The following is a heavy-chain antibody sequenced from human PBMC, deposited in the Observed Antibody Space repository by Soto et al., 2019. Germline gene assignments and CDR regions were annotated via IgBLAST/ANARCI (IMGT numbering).Heavy chain of an antibody. Sequence: ASVKVSCKASGYTFTSYDINWVRQATGQGLEWMGWMNPNSGNTGYAQKFQGRVTMTRNTSISTAYMELSSLRSEDTAMYYCARKGSFLEWLSGPYMDVWGKGTTVTVSS. J-gene: IGHJ6*03. D-gene: IGHD3-3*01. CDR3: ARKGSFLEWLSGPYMDV. CDR2: MNPNSGNT. V-gene: IGHV1-8*01. CDR1: GYTFTSYD.